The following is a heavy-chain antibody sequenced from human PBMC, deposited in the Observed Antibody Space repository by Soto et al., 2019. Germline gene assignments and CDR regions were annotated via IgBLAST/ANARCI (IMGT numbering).Heavy chain of an antibody. CDR1: GGSISSGGYY. CDR2: IYYSGST. V-gene: IGHV4-31*03. Sequence: SETLSLTCTVSGGSISSGGYYWSWIRQHPGKGLEWIGYIYYSGSTNYNPSLKSRVTISVDTSKNQFSLKLSSVTAADTAVYYCAREPGIAVAGTRYYYGMDVWGQGTTVTVSS. D-gene: IGHD6-19*01. CDR3: AREPGIAVAGTRYYYGMDV. J-gene: IGHJ6*02.